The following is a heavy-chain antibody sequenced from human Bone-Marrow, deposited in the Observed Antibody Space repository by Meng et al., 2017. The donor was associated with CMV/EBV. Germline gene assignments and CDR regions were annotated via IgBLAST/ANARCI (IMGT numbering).Heavy chain of an antibody. Sequence: SETLSLTCTVSGGSISSYYWSWIRQPPGKGLEWIGYIYYSGSTNHNPSLKSRVTISVDTSKNQFSLKLSSVTAADTAVYYCARGNVLRFFSPAPDAFDIWGQGTMVTVSS. CDR3: ARGNVLRFFSPAPDAFDI. CDR2: IYYSGST. V-gene: IGHV4-59*01. D-gene: IGHD3-3*01. CDR1: GGSISSYY. J-gene: IGHJ3*02.